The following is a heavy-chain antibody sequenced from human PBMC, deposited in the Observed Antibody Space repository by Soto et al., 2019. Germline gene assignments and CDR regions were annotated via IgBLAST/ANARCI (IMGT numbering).Heavy chain of an antibody. Sequence: QVQLQESGPGLVKPSGTLSLTCAVSGGSISSSNWWSWVRQPPGKGLEWIGEIYHSGSTNYNPSLKSRVAIAVDKSKNQVSLELISVTAADTAVYYCAREGGVFYDFWSGYHQRGACYFDYWGQGTLVTVSS. CDR2: IYHSGST. J-gene: IGHJ4*02. CDR3: AREGGVFYDFWSGYHQRGACYFDY. D-gene: IGHD3-3*01. V-gene: IGHV4-4*02. CDR1: GGSISSSNW.